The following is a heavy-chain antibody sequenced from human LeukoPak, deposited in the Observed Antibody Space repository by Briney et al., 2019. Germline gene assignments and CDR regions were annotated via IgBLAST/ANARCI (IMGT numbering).Heavy chain of an antibody. V-gene: IGHV3-9*03. J-gene: IGHJ4*02. CDR3: AKIAAAGYFDY. D-gene: IGHD6-13*01. CDR2: ISWNSGSI. Sequence: PGGSLRLSCAASGFTFDDYAMHWARQAPGKGLEWVSGISWNSGSIGYADSVKGRFTISRDNAKNSLYLQMNSLRAEDMALYYCAKIAAAGYFDYWGQGTLVTVSS. CDR1: GFTFDDYA.